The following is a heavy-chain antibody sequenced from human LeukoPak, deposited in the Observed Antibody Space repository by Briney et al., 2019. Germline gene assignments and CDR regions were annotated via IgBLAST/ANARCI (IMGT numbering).Heavy chain of an antibody. CDR1: GFTFSSYA. CDR2: ISSNGGST. CDR3: AKDSPRSSGWYFTHFDY. Sequence: GGSLRLSCAASGFTFSSYAMHWVRQAPGKGLEYVSAISSNGGSTYYANSVKGRFTISRDNSKNTLYLQMGSLRAEDTAVYYCAKDSPRSSGWYFTHFDYWGQGTLVTVSS. J-gene: IGHJ4*02. V-gene: IGHV3-64*01. D-gene: IGHD6-19*01.